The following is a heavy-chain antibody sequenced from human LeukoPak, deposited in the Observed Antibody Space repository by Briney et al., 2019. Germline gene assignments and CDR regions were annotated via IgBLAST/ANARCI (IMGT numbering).Heavy chain of an antibody. D-gene: IGHD3-22*01. CDR2: IYYSGST. J-gene: IGHJ3*02. CDR3: ARDYYDSSGYYSGDAFDI. CDR1: GGSVSSGSYY. V-gene: IGHV4-61*01. Sequence: PSETLSLTCTVSGGSVSSGSYYWSWIRQPPGKGLEWIGYIYYSGSTNYNPSLESRVTISVDTSKNQFSLKLSSVTAADTAVYYCARDYYDSSGYYSGDAFDIWGQGTMVTVSS.